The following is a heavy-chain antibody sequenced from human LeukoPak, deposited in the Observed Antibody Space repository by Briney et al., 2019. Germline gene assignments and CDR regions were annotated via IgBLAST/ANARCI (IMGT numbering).Heavy chain of an antibody. D-gene: IGHD3-10*01. CDR2: ISSSSSYI. Sequence: GRSLRLSCAASGFTFSSYSMNWVRQAPGKGLEWVSSISSSSSYIYYADSVKGRFTISRDNAKNSLYLQMNSMRAEDTAVYYCARDPDYYGSGSYYNVFDYWGQGTLVTVSS. CDR1: GFTFSSYS. CDR3: ARDPDYYGSGSYYNVFDY. V-gene: IGHV3-21*01. J-gene: IGHJ4*02.